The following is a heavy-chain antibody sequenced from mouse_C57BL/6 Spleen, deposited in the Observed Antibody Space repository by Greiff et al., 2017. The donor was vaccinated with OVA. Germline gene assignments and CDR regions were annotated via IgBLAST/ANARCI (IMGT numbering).Heavy chain of an antibody. CDR1: GYTFTSYW. V-gene: IGHV1-64*01. CDR2: IHPNSGST. Sequence: VQLQQPGAELVKPGASVKLSCKASGYTFTSYWMHWVKQRPGQGLEWIGMIHPNSGSTNYNEKFKSKATLPVDKSSSTAYMQLSSLTSEDAAVYYCARSDPRGNYFDYWGQGTTLTVSS. J-gene: IGHJ2*01. CDR3: ARSDPRGNYFDY.